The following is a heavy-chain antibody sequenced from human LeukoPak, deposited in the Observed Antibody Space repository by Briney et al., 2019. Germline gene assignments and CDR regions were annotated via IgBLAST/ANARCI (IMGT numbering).Heavy chain of an antibody. CDR2: INPSGGST. CDR1: GYTFTSYY. D-gene: IGHD2-15*01. J-gene: IGHJ6*03. Sequence: ASVKVSCKASGYTFTSYYMHWVRQAPGQGLEWMGIINPSGGSTSYAQKFQGRVTMTRDMSTSTVYMELSSLRSEDTAVYYCARVGGGSGYCSGASCPKDYYYYYMDVWGKGTTVTVSS. V-gene: IGHV1-46*01. CDR3: ARVGGGSGYCSGASCPKDYYYYYMDV.